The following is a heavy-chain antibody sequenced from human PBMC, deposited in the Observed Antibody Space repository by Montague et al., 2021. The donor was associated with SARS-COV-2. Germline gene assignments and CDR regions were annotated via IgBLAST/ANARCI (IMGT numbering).Heavy chain of an antibody. Sequence: SETLSLTCNVSGGSMRSGSFYWGWIRQPPGKGLEWIGSIYYDGSTYYNPSLKRRASMFVDLSNNQFSLNVTDVTAADAALYYCTRPVYVSGGCWFDPWGQGTLVTASS. CDR3: TRPVYVSGGCWFDP. D-gene: IGHD3-10*01. CDR2: IYYDGST. V-gene: IGHV4-39*01. J-gene: IGHJ5*02. CDR1: GGSMRSGSFY.